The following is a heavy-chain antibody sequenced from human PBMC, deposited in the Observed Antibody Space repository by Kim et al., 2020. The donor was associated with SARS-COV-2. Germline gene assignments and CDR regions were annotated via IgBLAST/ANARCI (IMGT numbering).Heavy chain of an antibody. V-gene: IGHV4-34*01. CDR1: GGSFSGYY. D-gene: IGHD6-19*01. Sequence: SETLSLTCAVYGGSFSGYYWSWIRQPPGKGLEWIGEINHSGSTNYNPSLKSRVTISVDTSKNQFSLKLSSVTAADTAVYYCARGLRWAVAAFDIWGQGTMVTVSS. CDR3: ARGLRWAVAAFDI. CDR2: INHSGST. J-gene: IGHJ3*02.